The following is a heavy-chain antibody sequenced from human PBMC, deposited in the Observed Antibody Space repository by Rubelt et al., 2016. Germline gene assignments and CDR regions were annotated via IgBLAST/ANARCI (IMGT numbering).Heavy chain of an antibody. CDR1: GGSFSGYY. V-gene: IGHV4-34*01. J-gene: IGHJ4*02. Sequence: QVQLQQWGAGLLKPSETLSLTCAVYGGSFSGYYWSWIRQPPGKGLEWIGEINHSGSTNYNPSLKMGVTLAVDTSKNQFSLKLVLVTAADTAVYYCARAGYCSGGSCYSYYFDYWGQGTLVTVSS. D-gene: IGHD2-15*01. CDR2: INHSGST. CDR3: ARAGYCSGGSCYSYYFDY.